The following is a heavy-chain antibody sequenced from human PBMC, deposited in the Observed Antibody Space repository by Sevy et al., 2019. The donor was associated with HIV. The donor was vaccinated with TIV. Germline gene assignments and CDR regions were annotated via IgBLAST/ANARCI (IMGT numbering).Heavy chain of an antibody. V-gene: IGHV3-7*01. CDR2: IRQDGSEK. D-gene: IGHD3-22*01. CDR1: GFTFSNYW. J-gene: IGHJ4*02. CDR3: ARPYRTDPFYYSGSSGYYYPTYFGY. Sequence: GGSLRLSCAASGFTFSNYWMSWVRQAPGKGLEWVANIRQDGSEKYFVASVKGRFAISRDNAKNSQYLQLKSLRAGDTAVYYCARPYRTDPFYYSGSSGYYYPTYFGYWGQGTLVTVSS.